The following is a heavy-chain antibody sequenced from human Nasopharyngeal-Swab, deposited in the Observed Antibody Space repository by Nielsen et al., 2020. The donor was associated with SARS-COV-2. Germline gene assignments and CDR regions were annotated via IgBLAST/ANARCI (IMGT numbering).Heavy chain of an antibody. Sequence: GGSLRLSCAASGFTFSSYAMSWVRQAPGKGLEWVSSISGSGGTTYYADSVKGRFTISRDSSKNTLYLQMNSLKADDTAVYYCAKAHGNSWYSSLDYWGQGTPVTVSS. CDR2: ISGSGGTT. J-gene: IGHJ4*02. D-gene: IGHD6-13*01. CDR1: GFTFSSYA. V-gene: IGHV3-23*01. CDR3: AKAHGNSWYSSLDY.